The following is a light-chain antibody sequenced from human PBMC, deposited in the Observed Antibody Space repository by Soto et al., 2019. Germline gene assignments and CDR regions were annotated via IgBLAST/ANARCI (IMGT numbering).Light chain of an antibody. CDR1: ISDVGNYHY. CDR3: ASYTTINTLPV. Sequence: QSVLTQPASVSGSPGQSITISCTGAISDVGNYHYVSWYQQHPGQAPRLMIYEVYNRPSGVSGRFSGSTSANTASLTISGLQAEDEADYYCASYTTINTLPVVGTGTKVAVL. V-gene: IGLV2-14*03. J-gene: IGLJ1*01. CDR2: EVY.